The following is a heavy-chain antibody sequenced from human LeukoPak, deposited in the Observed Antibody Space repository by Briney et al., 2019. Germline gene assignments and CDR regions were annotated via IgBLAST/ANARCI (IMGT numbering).Heavy chain of an antibody. J-gene: IGHJ4*02. V-gene: IGHV3-33*01. CDR1: GFTFSSYG. Sequence: GGSLRLSCAASGFTFSSYGMHWVRQAPVKGLEWVAVIWYDGSNKYYADSVKGRFTISRDNSKNTLYLQMNSLRAEDTAVYYCARSGGSTSCVGCLYYFDYWGQGTLVTVSS. CDR3: ARSGGSTSCVGCLYYFDY. CDR2: IWYDGSNK. D-gene: IGHD2-2*01.